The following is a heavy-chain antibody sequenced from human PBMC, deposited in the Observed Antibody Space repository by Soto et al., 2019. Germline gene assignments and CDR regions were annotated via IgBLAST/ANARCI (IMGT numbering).Heavy chain of an antibody. D-gene: IGHD3-3*01. Sequence: QERLVQSGAEVRKPGSSVTVSCKLTGRTSTRYATNWVRQAPGQRLEWMGGIVAMFGTSKYAQKFQGRVTITADTSTNIAYMELRSLRSEDTAVYYCNRGSEYDFWSGYLWGQGTLVSVSS. CDR2: IVAMFGTS. CDR3: NRGSEYDFWSGYL. V-gene: IGHV1-69*06. CDR1: GRTSTRYA. J-gene: IGHJ4*02.